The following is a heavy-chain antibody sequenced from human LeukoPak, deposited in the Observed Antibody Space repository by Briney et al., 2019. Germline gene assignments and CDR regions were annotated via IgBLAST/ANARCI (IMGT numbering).Heavy chain of an antibody. Sequence: SGRSLRLSCAASGFIFSSYAMHWVRQAPGKGPEWVAIIWYDGSNKYYAESVEGRFTISRDNSKNTLYLQMNSLRAEDTAVYYCARAAVAGPLNYYFDYWGQGTLVTVSS. J-gene: IGHJ4*02. CDR2: IWYDGSNK. CDR3: ARAAVAGPLNYYFDY. D-gene: IGHD6-19*01. V-gene: IGHV3-33*01. CDR1: GFIFSSYA.